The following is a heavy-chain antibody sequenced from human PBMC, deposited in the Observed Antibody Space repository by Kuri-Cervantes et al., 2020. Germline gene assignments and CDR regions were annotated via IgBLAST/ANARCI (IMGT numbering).Heavy chain of an antibody. CDR1: GYTFTSYY. Sequence: ASVKVSCKASGYTFTSYYMHWVRQAPGQGLEWMGIINPSGGSTSYAQKFQGRVTMTRDTSTSTAYMELSSLRSEDTAVYYCARGPVLRFLEWLSSYYMDVWGKGTTVTVSS. CDR3: ARGPVLRFLEWLSSYYMDV. D-gene: IGHD3-3*01. J-gene: IGHJ6*03. V-gene: IGHV1-46*01. CDR2: INPSGGST.